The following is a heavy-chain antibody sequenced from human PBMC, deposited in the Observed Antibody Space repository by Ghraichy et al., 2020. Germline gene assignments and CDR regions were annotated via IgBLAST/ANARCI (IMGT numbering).Heavy chain of an antibody. CDR3: AKDALGSSGEIDY. CDR2: ISWNSGSI. D-gene: IGHD6-6*01. V-gene: IGHV3-9*01. CDR1: GFTFDDYA. J-gene: IGHJ4*02. Sequence: GGSLRLSCAASGFTFDDYAMHWVRQAPGKGLEWVSGISWNSGSIGYADSVKGRFTISRDNAKNSLYLQMNSLRAEDTALYYCAKDALGSSGEIDYWGQGTLVTVSS.